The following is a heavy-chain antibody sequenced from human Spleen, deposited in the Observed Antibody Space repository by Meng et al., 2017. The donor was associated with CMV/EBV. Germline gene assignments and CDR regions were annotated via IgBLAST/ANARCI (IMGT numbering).Heavy chain of an antibody. D-gene: IGHD3/OR15-3a*01. CDR3: AKDTVDSGD. J-gene: IGHJ4*02. V-gene: IGHV3-73*02. CDR2: IRSKANSYAT. Sequence: EVQLVESGGGLVQPGGSLKLSCAASGFTFSGSAMHWVRQASGKGLEWVGRIRSKANSYATAYAASVKGRFTISRDNSKNTLYLQMNSLRAEDTAVYYCAKDTVDSGDWGQGTLVTVSS. CDR1: GFTFSGSA.